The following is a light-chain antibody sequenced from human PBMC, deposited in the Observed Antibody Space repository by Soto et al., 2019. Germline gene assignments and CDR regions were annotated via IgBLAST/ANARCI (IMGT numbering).Light chain of an antibody. CDR1: SNDVGGYDY. CDR2: EVS. CDR3: NSYTSSSTLV. V-gene: IGLV2-14*01. Sequence: QSVLTQPASVSGSPGQSITISCSGTSNDVGGYDYVSWYQQHPGKAPKLVTYEVSNRPSWVSNRFSGSKSGNTASLTISGLQPEDEADYYCNSYTSSSTLVFGGGTKVTVL. J-gene: IGLJ2*01.